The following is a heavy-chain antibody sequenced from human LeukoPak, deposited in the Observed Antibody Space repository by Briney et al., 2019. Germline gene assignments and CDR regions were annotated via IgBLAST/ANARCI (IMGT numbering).Heavy chain of an antibody. Sequence: PGGSLRLSCAASGFTFSSCAMHWVRQAAGKGLEWVAVVSSDGSNKYYADSVKGRFTISRDNSKNTVYLQMNSLRAEDTTLYYCASGGSSSWSKIDYWGQGTLVTVSS. V-gene: IGHV3-30-3*01. CDR1: GFTFSSCA. D-gene: IGHD6-13*01. CDR2: VSSDGSNK. CDR3: ASGGSSSWSKIDY. J-gene: IGHJ4*02.